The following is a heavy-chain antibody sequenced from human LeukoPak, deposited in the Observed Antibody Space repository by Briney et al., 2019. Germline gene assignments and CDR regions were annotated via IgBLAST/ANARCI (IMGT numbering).Heavy chain of an antibody. J-gene: IGHJ4*02. CDR2: ISAYNGNT. D-gene: IGHD6-6*01. CDR3: ARDGSIAARRLYYFDY. V-gene: IGHV1-18*01. CDR1: GYTFTSYG. Sequence: VASVKVSCKASGYTFTSYGISWVRQAPGQGLEWMGWISAYNGNTNYAQKLQGRVTMTTDTSTSTAYMELRSLRSDDTAVYYCARDGSIAARRLYYFDYWGQGTLVTVSS.